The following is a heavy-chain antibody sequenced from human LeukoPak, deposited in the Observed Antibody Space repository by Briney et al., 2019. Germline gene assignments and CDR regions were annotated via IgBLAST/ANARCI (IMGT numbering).Heavy chain of an antibody. CDR1: GGSISSSSYY. D-gene: IGHD1-26*01. CDR3: ARQGDSGTYHYFDY. CDR2: IYYSGRT. Sequence: PSETLSLTCTVSGGSISSSSYYWGWIRQPPGKGLEWFGSIYYSGRTYYNPSLKSRVTISVDTSKKQFSLKLRSVTAADTAVYYCARQGDSGTYHYFDYWGQGTLVTVSS. J-gene: IGHJ4*02. V-gene: IGHV4-39*01.